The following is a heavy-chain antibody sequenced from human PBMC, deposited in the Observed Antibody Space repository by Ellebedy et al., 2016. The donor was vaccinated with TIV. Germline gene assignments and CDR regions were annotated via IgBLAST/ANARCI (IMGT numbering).Heavy chain of an antibody. CDR2: IKQDGSAK. CDR3: AGIADVRFDP. CDR1: DSSISSDW. D-gene: IGHD3-10*02. Sequence: GASLKISCAASDSSISSDWMSWVRHAAGKGLEWVANIKQDGSAKSYLDSVKGRFTISRDNAKNSLYLQMNSLRAEDTAVYYCAGIADVRFDPWGQGILVTVSS. V-gene: IGHV3-7*01. J-gene: IGHJ5*02.